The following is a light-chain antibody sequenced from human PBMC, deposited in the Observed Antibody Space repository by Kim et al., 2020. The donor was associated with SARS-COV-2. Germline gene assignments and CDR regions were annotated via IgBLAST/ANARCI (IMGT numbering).Light chain of an antibody. CDR1: QGVSNY. V-gene: IGKV3-11*01. J-gene: IGKJ5*01. CDR2: EAS. CDR3: QQRGS. Sequence: GTLSLSAGDRATRSCRASQGVSNYLAWYQQKPGQAPRLLICEASKRAAGIPARFSGSGSGTDFTLTISRLEPGDSAVYFCQQRGSFGQGTRLEIK.